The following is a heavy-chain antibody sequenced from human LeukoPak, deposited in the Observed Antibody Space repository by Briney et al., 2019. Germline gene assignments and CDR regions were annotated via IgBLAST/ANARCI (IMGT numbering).Heavy chain of an antibody. CDR2: TYTSGST. D-gene: IGHD3-3*01. V-gene: IGHV4-4*07. Sequence: SETLSLTCTVSGGSISSYYWSWIRQPAGKGLEWIGRTYTSGSTNYNPSLKSRVTMSVDTSKNQFSLKLSSVTAADTAVYYCARSNYDFWSGNYYYRDVWGKGTTVTVSS. J-gene: IGHJ6*03. CDR3: ARSNYDFWSGNYYYRDV. CDR1: GGSISSYY.